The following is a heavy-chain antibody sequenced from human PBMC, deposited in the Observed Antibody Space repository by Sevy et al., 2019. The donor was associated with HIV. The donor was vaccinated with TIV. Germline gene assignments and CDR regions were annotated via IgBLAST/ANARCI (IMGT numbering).Heavy chain of an antibody. CDR3: VRDWTTXTSTPTFDY. J-gene: IGHJ4*02. D-gene: IGHD4-17*01. CDR1: GXTFXTYT. V-gene: IGHV3-21*01. Sequence: GGSLRLSCAASGXTFXTYTMNWVRQAPGKGLEWVSSSSSSXSYIYYADSVKGRFTISRDNAKNSLYLQMDSLTAEDTAVYYCVRDWTTXTSTPTFDYWGQGILATVSS. CDR2: SSSSXSYI.